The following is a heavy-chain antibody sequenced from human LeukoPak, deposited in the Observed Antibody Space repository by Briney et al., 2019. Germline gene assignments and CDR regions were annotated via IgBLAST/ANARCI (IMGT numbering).Heavy chain of an antibody. CDR2: IYHSGST. J-gene: IGHJ4*02. CDR3: ARVATVDIVATYFDY. CDR1: GGSISSGGYS. Sequence: PSETPSLTCAVSGGSISSGGYSWSWIRQPPGKGLEWIGYIYHSGSTYYNPSLKSRVTISVDRSKNQFSLKLSSVTAADTAVYYCARVATVDIVATYFDYWGQGTLVTVSS. D-gene: IGHD5-12*01. V-gene: IGHV4-30-2*01.